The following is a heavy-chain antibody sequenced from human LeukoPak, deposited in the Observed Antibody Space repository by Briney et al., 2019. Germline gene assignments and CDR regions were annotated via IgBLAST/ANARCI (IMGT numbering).Heavy chain of an antibody. CDR1: GGTFSSYA. V-gene: IGHV1-69*04. D-gene: IGHD3-10*01. CDR3: ARALYYYGSGIGY. Sequence: GSSVKVSCKASGGTFSSYAISWVRQAPGQGLEWMGRIVPILGIANYAQKFQGRVTITADKSTSTAYMELSSLRSEDTAVYYCARALYYYGSGIGYWGQGTLVTVSS. J-gene: IGHJ4*02. CDR2: IVPILGIA.